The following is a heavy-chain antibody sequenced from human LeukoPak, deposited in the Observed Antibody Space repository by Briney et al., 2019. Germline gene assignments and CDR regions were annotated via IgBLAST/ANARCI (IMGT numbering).Heavy chain of an antibody. J-gene: IGHJ4*02. V-gene: IGHV4-34*01. D-gene: IGHD6-25*01. CDR3: ARGSPAAPLDY. CDR2: INHSGST. CDR1: GGSFSGYY. Sequence: PSETLSLTCAVYGGSFSGYYWSWIRQPPGKGLEWIGEINHSGSTNYNPSLKSRVTISVDTSKNQFSLKLSSVTAADTAVYYCARGSPAAPLDYWGQGTLVTVSS.